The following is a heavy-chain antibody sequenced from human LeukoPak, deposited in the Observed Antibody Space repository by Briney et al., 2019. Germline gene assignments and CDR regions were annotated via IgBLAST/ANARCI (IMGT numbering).Heavy chain of an antibody. Sequence: PGGSLRLSCAASGFIFSRSAMSWVRQAPGKGLEWVSAISGSGGSTYYADSVKGRFTISRDNSKNTLYLQMNSLRAEDTAVYYCAKGPEYSSSSPTPYYFDYWGQGTLVTVSS. D-gene: IGHD6-6*01. CDR3: AKGPEYSSSSPTPYYFDY. CDR1: GFIFSRSA. CDR2: ISGSGGST. J-gene: IGHJ4*02. V-gene: IGHV3-23*01.